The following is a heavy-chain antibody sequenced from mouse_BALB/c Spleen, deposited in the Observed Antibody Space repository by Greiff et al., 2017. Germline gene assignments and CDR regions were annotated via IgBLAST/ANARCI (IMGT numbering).Heavy chain of an antibody. Sequence: EVMLVESGPGLVKPSQSLSLTCTVTGYSITSDYAWNWIRQFPGNKLEWMGYISYSGSTSYNPSLKSRISITRDTSKNQFFLQLNSVTTEDTATYYCARAYYGNLAYWGQGTLVTVSA. D-gene: IGHD2-10*01. V-gene: IGHV3-2*02. J-gene: IGHJ3*01. CDR1: GYSITSDYA. CDR2: ISYSGST. CDR3: ARAYYGNLAY.